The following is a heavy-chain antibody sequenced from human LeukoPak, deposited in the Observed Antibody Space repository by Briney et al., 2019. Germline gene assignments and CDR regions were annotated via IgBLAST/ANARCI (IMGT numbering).Heavy chain of an antibody. CDR1: GDSISNYY. D-gene: IGHD3-10*01. CDR2: IFCSGST. J-gene: IGHJ4*02. Sequence: ASETLSLTCTVSGDSISNYYWSWIRQSPEKGLEWIGYIFCSGSTRYNPSLESRVTISVDTSKNQFSLKLSSVTAADTAVYYCARHRGSGSPYFDYWGQGTLVTVSS. CDR3: ARHRGSGSPYFDY. V-gene: IGHV4-59*08.